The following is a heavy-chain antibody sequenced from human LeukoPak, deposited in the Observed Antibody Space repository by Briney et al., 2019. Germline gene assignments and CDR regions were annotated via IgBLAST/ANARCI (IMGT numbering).Heavy chain of an antibody. D-gene: IGHD3-22*01. V-gene: IGHV3-23*01. CDR3: AKGSSGYFADL. Sequence: PGGYLSLYCSAYGFIFYYNGLIWLRQAPGLGLEWVSAISNDGGGTQYADFVEGRFTISRDNSKNPLFLQMSSLRAGDTALYYCAKGSSGYFADLWGQGTLVNVSS. J-gene: IGHJ5*02. CDR2: ISNDGGGT. CDR1: GFIFYYNG.